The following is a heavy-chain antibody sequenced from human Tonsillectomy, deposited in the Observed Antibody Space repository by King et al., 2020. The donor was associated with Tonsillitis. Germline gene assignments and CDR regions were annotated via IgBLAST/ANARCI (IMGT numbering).Heavy chain of an antibody. CDR3: ARLGWELLQPLYYYYGMDV. V-gene: IGHV4-59*08. Sequence: QLQESGPGLVKPSETLSLTCTVSGGSISSYYWSWIRQPPGKGLEWIGYIYYSGSTNYNPSLKSRVTISVDTSTNQFSLKLSSVTAADTAVYYCARLGWELLQPLYYYYGMDVWGQGTTVTVSS. CDR1: GGSISSYY. D-gene: IGHD1-26*01. CDR2: IYYSGST. J-gene: IGHJ6*02.